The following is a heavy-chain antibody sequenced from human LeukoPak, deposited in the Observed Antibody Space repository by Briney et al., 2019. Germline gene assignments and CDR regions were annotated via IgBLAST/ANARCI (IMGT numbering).Heavy chain of an antibody. V-gene: IGHV3-23*01. CDR3: ARDPRYNWNYGGLDYFDY. CDR2: ISGSGGST. CDR1: GFTFSRYA. Sequence: GGSLRLSCAASGFTFSRYAMSWVRQAPGEGLEWVSPISGSGGSTYYADSVKGRFTISRDNSKNTLYLQMNSLRAEDTAVYYCARDPRYNWNYGGLDYFDYWGQGTLVTVSS. J-gene: IGHJ4*02. D-gene: IGHD1-7*01.